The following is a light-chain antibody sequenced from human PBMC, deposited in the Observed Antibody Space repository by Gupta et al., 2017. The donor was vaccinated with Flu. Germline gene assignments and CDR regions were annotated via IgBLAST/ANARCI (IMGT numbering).Light chain of an antibody. Sequence: EIVLTQSPGTLSLSPGERATLSCRASQSVSSSYLAWYQQKPGQAPRLLVYGASSRATGIPDRFSGSGSGTDFTLTISRLEPEDFAVYYCQQFDNSRWTFGHGTRVEIK. CDR3: QQFDNSRWT. CDR2: GAS. V-gene: IGKV3-20*01. J-gene: IGKJ1*01. CDR1: QSVSSSY.